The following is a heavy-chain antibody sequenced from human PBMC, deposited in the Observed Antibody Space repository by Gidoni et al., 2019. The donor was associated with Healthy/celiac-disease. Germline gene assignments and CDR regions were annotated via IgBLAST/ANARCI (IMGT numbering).Heavy chain of an antibody. CDR1: GFTFSSYS. CDR3: ARVELLGVDY. D-gene: IGHD1-26*01. CDR2: ISSSSSYI. J-gene: IGHJ4*02. Sequence: EVQLVESGGGLVKPGGSLRLSCAASGFTFSSYSMNWVRQAPGKGLEWVSSISSSSSYIYDADSVKGRFTISRDNAKNSLYLQMNSLRAEDTAVYYCARVELLGVDYWGQGTLVTVSS. V-gene: IGHV3-21*01.